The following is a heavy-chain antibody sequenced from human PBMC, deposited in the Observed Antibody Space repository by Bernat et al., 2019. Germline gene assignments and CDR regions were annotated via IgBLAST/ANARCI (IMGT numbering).Heavy chain of an antibody. CDR1: GFTFSSYA. J-gene: IGHJ3*02. D-gene: IGHD6-19*01. V-gene: IGHV3-23*01. CDR2: ISGRGGST. Sequence: EVQLLESGGGLVQPGGSLRLSCAASGFTFSSYAMSWVRQAPGKGPGWVSAISGRGGSTFYADSVKGRFTISRDNSKNTLYLKMNSLRAEDTAVYYCAKDESSGWPYDAFDIWGQGTMVTVSS. CDR3: AKDESSGWPYDAFDI.